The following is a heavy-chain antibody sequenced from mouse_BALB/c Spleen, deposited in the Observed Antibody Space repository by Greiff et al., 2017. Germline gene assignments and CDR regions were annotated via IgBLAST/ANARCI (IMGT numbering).Heavy chain of an antibody. Sequence: ESGPGILQPSQTLSLTCSFSGFSLSTYGIGVGWIRQPSGKGLEWLAHIWWNDNKYYNTALKSRLTISKDTSNNQVFLKIASVDTADTATYYCARIDYYGSSSAMDYWGQGTSVTVSS. CDR1: GFSLSTYGIG. CDR3: ARIDYYGSSSAMDY. V-gene: IGHV8-11*01. J-gene: IGHJ4*01. CDR2: IWWNDNK. D-gene: IGHD1-1*01.